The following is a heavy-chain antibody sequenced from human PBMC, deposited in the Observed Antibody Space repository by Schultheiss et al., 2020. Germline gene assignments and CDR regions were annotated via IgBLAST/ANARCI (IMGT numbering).Heavy chain of an antibody. CDR3: ARWELLRYFDY. Sequence: LRLSCAASGFTFSNAWMSWVRQAPGKGLEWIGSIYTSGSTNYNPSLKSRVTISLDTSKNQFSLKLSSVTAADTAVYYCARWELLRYFDYWGQGTLVTVSS. CDR1: GFTFSNAW. CDR2: IYTSGST. V-gene: IGHV4-4*08. J-gene: IGHJ4*02. D-gene: IGHD1-26*01.